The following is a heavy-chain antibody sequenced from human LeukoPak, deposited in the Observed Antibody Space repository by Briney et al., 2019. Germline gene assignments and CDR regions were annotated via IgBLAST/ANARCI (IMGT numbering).Heavy chain of an antibody. CDR3: AKGYSSGWYAFDS. Sequence: GGSLRLSCAASGFTFSSHAMSWVRQAPGKGLEWVSTIHGATYYADSVRGRFTISKDNSKNTLYLQMTSLRADDTALYYCAKGYSSGWYAFDSWGQGTLVTVSS. J-gene: IGHJ4*02. CDR1: GFTFSSHA. D-gene: IGHD6-19*01. V-gene: IGHV3-23*01. CDR2: IHGAT.